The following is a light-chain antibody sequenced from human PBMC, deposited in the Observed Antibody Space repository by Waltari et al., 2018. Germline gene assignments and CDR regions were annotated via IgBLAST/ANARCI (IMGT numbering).Light chain of an antibody. CDR2: GIS. J-gene: IGKJ5*01. CDR1: QTIVDSN. Sequence: DIVMTQSPGTLSLSPGERATLSCRASQTIVDSNLVWYQQRPGQPPRLLMYGISTRAAGIPDRFSGSGSGADFTLTISRLEPEDFAVYYCQQYDYSSYTFGQGTRLEIK. CDR3: QQYDYSSYT. V-gene: IGKV3-20*01.